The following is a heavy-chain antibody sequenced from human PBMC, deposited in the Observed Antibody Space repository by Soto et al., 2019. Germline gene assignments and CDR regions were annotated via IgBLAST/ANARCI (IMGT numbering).Heavy chain of an antibody. J-gene: IGHJ4*02. CDR1: GYTFSSYA. V-gene: IGHV1-3*01. CDR2: INVGNGNT. Sequence: GASVKVSCKASGYTFSSYAMHWVRQAPGQRLEWMGWINVGNGNTKYSQNFQGRVTITRDTSASTAYMDLSSLRSEDTAVYYCARSLSSGSIDYWGQGTLVTVSS. D-gene: IGHD6-19*01. CDR3: ARSLSSGSIDY.